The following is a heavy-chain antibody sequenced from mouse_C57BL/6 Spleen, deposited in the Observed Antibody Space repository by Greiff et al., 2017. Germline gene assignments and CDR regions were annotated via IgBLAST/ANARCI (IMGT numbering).Heavy chain of an antibody. CDR2: IYPGDGDT. D-gene: IGHD4-1*01. CDR3: ARNWDEAY. J-gene: IGHJ3*01. V-gene: IGHV1-80*01. Sequence: VQLQQSGAELVKPGASVKISCKASGYAFSSYWLNWVKQRTGKGLEWIGQIYPGDGDTNYNGKFKGKATLTADKSSSTAYMQLSSLTSEDSAVYFCARNWDEAYWGQGTLVTVSA. CDR1: GYAFSSYW.